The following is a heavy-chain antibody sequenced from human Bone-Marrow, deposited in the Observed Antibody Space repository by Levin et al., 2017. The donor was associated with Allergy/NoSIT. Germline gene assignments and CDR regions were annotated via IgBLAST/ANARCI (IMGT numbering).Heavy chain of an antibody. CDR1: GGSISSGGDY. CDR3: ARDGGSTSYDAFGT. V-gene: IGHV4-31*03. CDR2: IHHSGNT. J-gene: IGHJ3*02. D-gene: IGHD2-2*01. Sequence: SETLSLTCTVSGGSISSGGDYWSWIRQHPGKGLEYIGYIHHSGNTDYNPSLKSRVIISVDTSKNQFSLNLSSVTAADTAVYYCARDGGSTSYDAFGTWGRVTMVTVSS.